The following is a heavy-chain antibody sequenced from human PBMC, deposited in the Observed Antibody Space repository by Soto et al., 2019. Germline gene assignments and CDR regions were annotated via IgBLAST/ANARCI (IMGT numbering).Heavy chain of an antibody. Sequence: QVQLVQSGAEVRKPGSSVKVSCKASGDTFSFYSINWVRQAPGLGLEWMGRINPILSMSNYAQRFQGRVTMTADKSTSTAYMELSGLRSEDKAIYYCASSYGSGYRAFDYWGQGALVTVSS. CDR2: INPILSMS. V-gene: IGHV1-69*02. CDR1: GDTFSFYS. CDR3: ASSYGSGYRAFDY. D-gene: IGHD3-10*01. J-gene: IGHJ4*02.